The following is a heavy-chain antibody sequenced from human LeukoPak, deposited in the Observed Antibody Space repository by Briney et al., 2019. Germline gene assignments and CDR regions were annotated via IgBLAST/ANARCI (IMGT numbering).Heavy chain of an antibody. Sequence: KPSETLSLTCAVYGESLNSYYWSWVRQPPGEGLEWIGEIYESGTTEYNPSLKSRVTISLVPSKQQFSLSLSSVTAADTAVYYCARGAWATRLGSWGLGTPVIVSS. CDR2: IYESGTT. J-gene: IGHJ4*02. CDR3: ARGAWATRLGS. V-gene: IGHV4-34*01. CDR1: GESLNSYY. D-gene: IGHD2-15*01.